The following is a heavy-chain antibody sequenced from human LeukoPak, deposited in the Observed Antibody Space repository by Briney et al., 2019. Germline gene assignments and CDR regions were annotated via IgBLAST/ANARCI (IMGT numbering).Heavy chain of an antibody. CDR1: GFTFSSYA. D-gene: IGHD1-26*01. J-gene: IGHJ3*02. V-gene: IGHV3-23*01. CDR2: ISGSGGNT. CDR3: AKEDGRYSTWGAFDI. Sequence: PGGSLRLSCAASGFTFSSYAMSWVRQAPGKGLEWVSAISGSGGNTYYADSVKGRFTISRDNSKNTQCLQMNSLRAEDTAVYYCAKEDGRYSTWGAFDIWGQGTMVTVSS.